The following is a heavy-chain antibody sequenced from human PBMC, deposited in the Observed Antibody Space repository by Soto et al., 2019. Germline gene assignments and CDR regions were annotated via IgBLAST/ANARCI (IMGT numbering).Heavy chain of an antibody. CDR1: GFTFSSYA. D-gene: IGHD3-3*01. Sequence: PGGSLRLSCAASGFTFSSYAMHWVRQAPGKGLEWVAVISYDGSNKYYADSVKGRFTISRDNSKNTLYLQMNSLRAEDTAVYYCARERGFRYDFWSGYSFYYYYGMDVWGQGTTVTVSS. CDR2: ISYDGSNK. V-gene: IGHV3-30-3*01. CDR3: ARERGFRYDFWSGYSFYYYYGMDV. J-gene: IGHJ6*02.